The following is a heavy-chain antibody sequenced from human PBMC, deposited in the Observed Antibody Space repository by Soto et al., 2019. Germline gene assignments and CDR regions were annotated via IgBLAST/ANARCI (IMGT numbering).Heavy chain of an antibody. V-gene: IGHV1-69*12. J-gene: IGHJ5*02. CDR1: GGTFSSYA. CDR2: IIPIFGTA. CDR3: ARMVGGSSWYAIPTTWFDP. Sequence: QVQLVQSGAEVKKPGSSVKVSCKASGGTFSSYAISWVRQAPGQGLEWMGGIIPIFGTANYAQKFQGRVTITADESTSTAYMELSSLRSEDTAVYYCARMVGGSSWYAIPTTWFDPWGQGTLVTVSS. D-gene: IGHD6-13*01.